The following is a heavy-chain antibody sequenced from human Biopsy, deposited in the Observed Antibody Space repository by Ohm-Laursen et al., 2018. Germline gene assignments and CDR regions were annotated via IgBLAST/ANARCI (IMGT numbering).Heavy chain of an antibody. CDR1: GGSITTSG. CDR3: ASLYSGTYVGSDY. Sequence: SVKVSCRASGGSITTSGISWVRQAPGQGLEWVGRINPILGILDYAQRLKDRVTITADKSTNTAYMQLSRLTSEDTAFYYCASLYSGTYVGSDYWGQGTLVTVSS. V-gene: IGHV1-69*04. CDR2: INPILGIL. D-gene: IGHD1-26*01. J-gene: IGHJ4*02.